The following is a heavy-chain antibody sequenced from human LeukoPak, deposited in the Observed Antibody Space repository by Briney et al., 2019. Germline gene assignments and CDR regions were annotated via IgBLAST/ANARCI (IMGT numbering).Heavy chain of an antibody. CDR3: AKALTMVRGIIVDYFDQ. V-gene: IGHV3-30*18. CDR1: GFTFSNYG. CDR2: ISYDGSNK. Sequence: GRSLRLSCAASGFTFSNYGIHWVRQAPGKGLEGVAVISYDGSNKYYADSVKGRFTLSRDNSKNTLYLQMNSLRAEDTAVYYCAKALTMVRGIIVDYFDQWGQGTLVTISS. J-gene: IGHJ4*02. D-gene: IGHD3-10*01.